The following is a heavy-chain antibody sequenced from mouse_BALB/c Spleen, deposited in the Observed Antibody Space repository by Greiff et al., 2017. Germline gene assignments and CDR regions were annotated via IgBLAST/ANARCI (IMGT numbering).Heavy chain of an antibody. D-gene: IGHD2-3*01. CDR2: ISSGGGST. J-gene: IGHJ1*01. Sequence: EVQVVESGGGLVKPGGSLKLSCAASGFAFSSYDMSWVRQTPEKRLEWVAYISSGGGSTYYPDTVKGRFTISRDNAKNTLYLQMSSLKSEDTAMYYCARHDDDGSYWYFDVWGAGTTVTVSS. CDR1: GFAFSSYD. V-gene: IGHV5-12-1*01. CDR3: ARHDDDGSYWYFDV.